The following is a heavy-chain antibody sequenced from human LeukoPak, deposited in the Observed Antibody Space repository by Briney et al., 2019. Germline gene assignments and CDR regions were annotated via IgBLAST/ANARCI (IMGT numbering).Heavy chain of an antibody. CDR3: ARGNFWAFDI. CDR2: IKQDGSEK. J-gene: IGHJ3*02. D-gene: IGHD1-7*01. V-gene: IGHV3-7*01. Sequence: GGSLRLSCAASGFTFSTYWIYWVRQAPGKGLEWVASIKQDGSEKYYVDSVKGRFTVSRDSDKNSLYLQMNSLRVDDTAVYYCARGNFWAFDIWGQGTMVTVSS. CDR1: GFTFSTYW.